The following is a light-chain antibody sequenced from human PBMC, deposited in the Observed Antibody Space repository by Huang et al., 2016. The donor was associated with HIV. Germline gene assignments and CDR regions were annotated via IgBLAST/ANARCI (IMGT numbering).Light chain of an antibody. CDR2: WAS. V-gene: IGKV4-1*01. J-gene: IGKJ1*01. CDR1: PSVLYSSNNKNY. CDR3: QQYYSSPPT. Sequence: DIVMTQSPDSLAVSLGERAPINCKSSPSVLYSSNNKNYLAGYQQKPGQPPKLLIYWASTRASGVPDRFSGSGSGTEYTLTISSLEAEDVAVYYCQQYYSSPPTFGQGTKVEIK.